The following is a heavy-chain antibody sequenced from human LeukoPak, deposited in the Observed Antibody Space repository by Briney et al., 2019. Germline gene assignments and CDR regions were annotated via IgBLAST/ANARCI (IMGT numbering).Heavy chain of an antibody. CDR1: GYTLTELS. Sequence: EASVKVSCKVSGYTLTELSMRWVRQAPGKGLEWMGGFDPEDGETIYAQKFQGRVTMTEDTSTDTAYMELSSLRSEDTAVYYCATAPNYYDSSGYYYFDYWGQGTLVTVSS. CDR3: ATAPNYYDSSGYYYFDY. V-gene: IGHV1-24*01. D-gene: IGHD3-22*01. J-gene: IGHJ4*02. CDR2: FDPEDGET.